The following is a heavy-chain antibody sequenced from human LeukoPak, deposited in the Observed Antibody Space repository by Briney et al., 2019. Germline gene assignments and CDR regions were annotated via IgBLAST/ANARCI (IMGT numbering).Heavy chain of an antibody. Sequence: PGGSLRLSCAGSGFTFSSYRMNWVRQAPGKGLEWASYISSSSRTIYYADSVKGRFTISRDNAKNSLYLQMNSLRAEDTAVYYCARDGGGLDYWGQGTLVTVSS. V-gene: IGHV3-48*01. CDR2: ISSSSRTI. CDR3: ARDGGGLDY. D-gene: IGHD3-16*01. CDR1: GFTFSSYR. J-gene: IGHJ4*02.